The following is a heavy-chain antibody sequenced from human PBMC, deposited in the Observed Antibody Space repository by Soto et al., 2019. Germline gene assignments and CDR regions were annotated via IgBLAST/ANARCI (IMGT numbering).Heavy chain of an antibody. J-gene: IGHJ5*02. Sequence: EVQLLESGGGLVQPGGSLRLSCAASGFTFSSHAMSWVRQAPGKGLEWVSSMSGSGDNTYHADSVKGRFTVSRDNSKNTLYRQMNSLRVEDTAVYYCAKGSYTNYNWFDPWGQGTLVTVSS. CDR1: GFTFSSHA. D-gene: IGHD4-4*01. V-gene: IGHV3-23*01. CDR2: MSGSGDNT. CDR3: AKGSYTNYNWFDP.